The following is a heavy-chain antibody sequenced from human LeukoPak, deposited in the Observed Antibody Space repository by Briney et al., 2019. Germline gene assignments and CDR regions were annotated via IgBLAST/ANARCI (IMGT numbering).Heavy chain of an antibody. D-gene: IGHD4-17*01. CDR2: ISYDGSNK. J-gene: IGHJ4*02. V-gene: IGHV3-30*03. CDR3: ARAPPTVTRLIDY. Sequence: GGSLRLSCAASGFTFSSYGMHWVRQAPGKGLEWVAVISYDGSNKYYADSVKGRFTISRDNSKNTLYLQMNSLRAEDTTVYYCARAPPTVTRLIDYWGQGTLVTVSS. CDR1: GFTFSSYG.